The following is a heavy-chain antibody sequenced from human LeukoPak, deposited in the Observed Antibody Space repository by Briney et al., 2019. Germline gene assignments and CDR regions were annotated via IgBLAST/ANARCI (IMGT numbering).Heavy chain of an antibody. CDR1: GGSISSYY. V-gene: IGHV4-59*01. CDR2: IYYSGST. CDR3: ARLGLYYDFWSGYYQPDYFDY. D-gene: IGHD3-3*01. J-gene: IGHJ4*02. Sequence: SETLSLTCTVSGGSISSYYWSWIRQPPGKGLEWIGYIYYSGSTNYNPSLKSRVTISVDTSKNQFSLKLSSVTAADTAVYYCARLGLYYDFWSGYYQPDYFDYWGQGTLVTVSS.